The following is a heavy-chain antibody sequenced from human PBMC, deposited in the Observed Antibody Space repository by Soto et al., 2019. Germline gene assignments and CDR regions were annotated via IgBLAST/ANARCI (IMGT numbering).Heavy chain of an antibody. CDR1: GYTLTELS. D-gene: IGHD2-21*02. J-gene: IGHJ4*02. Sequence: EASVEVSCKVSGYTLTELSLHWVRQAPGKGLEWMGGFDPEDGETIYAQKFQGRVTMTEDTSTDTAYMELSSLRSEDTAVYYCATDRRGDLTHFDYWGQGTLVTVSS. CDR3: ATDRRGDLTHFDY. V-gene: IGHV1-24*01. CDR2: FDPEDGET.